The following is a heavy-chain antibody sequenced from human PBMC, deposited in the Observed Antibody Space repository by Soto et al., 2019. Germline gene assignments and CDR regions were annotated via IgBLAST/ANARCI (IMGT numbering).Heavy chain of an antibody. Sequence: QVQLVQSGAEVRKPGSSVKVSCQASGGTFSNSTVTWVRQAPGQGLEWMGRRIPILGLANYAQKFRGRLTITADKSTTTAYMELRSLRSEDTAIYYCARCKLGDDYWGQGTLVTVSS. J-gene: IGHJ4*02. CDR3: ARCKLGDDY. D-gene: IGHD5-12*01. CDR1: GGTFSNST. V-gene: IGHV1-69*02. CDR2: RIPILGLA.